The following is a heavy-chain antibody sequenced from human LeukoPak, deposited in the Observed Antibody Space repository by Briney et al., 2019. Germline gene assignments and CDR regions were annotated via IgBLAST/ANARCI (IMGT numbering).Heavy chain of an antibody. CDR1: GGSISSYY. J-gene: IGHJ5*02. CDR3: ARERSLYDYGDYGWFDP. V-gene: IGHV4-59*01. Sequence: KPSETLSLTSTVSGGSISSYYWSWIRQPPGKGLEWIGYIYYSGSTNYNPSLKSRVTISVDTSKNQFSLKLSSVTAADTAVYYCARERSLYDYGDYGWFDPWGQGTLVTVSS. D-gene: IGHD4-17*01. CDR2: IYYSGST.